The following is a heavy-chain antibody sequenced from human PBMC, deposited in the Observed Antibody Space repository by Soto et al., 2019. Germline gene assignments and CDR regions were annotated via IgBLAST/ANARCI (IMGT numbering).Heavy chain of an antibody. D-gene: IGHD1-26*01. CDR2: FCTSGGS. J-gene: IGHJ5*02. Sequence: SETLSLTCTVSGGFIRIYCWSWVRQPAGRGLEWIGRFCTSGGSNYNPSLKSRVSMSADMSSNQFSLKMNSVTAADTAVYYCARDFPGRFDPWGQGTLVTVSS. CDR3: ARDFPGRFDP. CDR1: GGFIRIYC. V-gene: IGHV4-4*07.